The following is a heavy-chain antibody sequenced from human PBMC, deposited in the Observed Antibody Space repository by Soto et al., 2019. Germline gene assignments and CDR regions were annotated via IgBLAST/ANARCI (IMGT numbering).Heavy chain of an antibody. V-gene: IGHV4-34*01. D-gene: IGHD3-22*01. CDR1: GGSFSGYY. CDR3: ARGLYYYDSSGYYYYFDY. Sequence: PSETLSLTCAVYGGSFSGYYWSWIRQPPGKGLEWIGEINHSGSTNYNPSLKSRVTISVDTSKNQFSLKLSSVTAADTAVYYCARGLYYYDSSGYYYYFDYWGQGTLVTVSS. J-gene: IGHJ4*02. CDR2: INHSGST.